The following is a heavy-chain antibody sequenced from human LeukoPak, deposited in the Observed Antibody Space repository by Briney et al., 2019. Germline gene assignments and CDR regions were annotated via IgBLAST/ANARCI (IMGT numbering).Heavy chain of an antibody. CDR3: VKDLSGTFSFDY. Sequence: GSLRLSCSASGFTFSSSSMHWVRQAPGKGLEYVSSITYNGDDTYYADSMKGRFTISRDNSKNTLYLQMSSLRAEDTALYYCVKDLSGTFSFDYWGQGSLVTVSS. J-gene: IGHJ4*02. D-gene: IGHD1-1*01. CDR1: GFTFSSSS. V-gene: IGHV3-64D*06. CDR2: ITYNGDDT.